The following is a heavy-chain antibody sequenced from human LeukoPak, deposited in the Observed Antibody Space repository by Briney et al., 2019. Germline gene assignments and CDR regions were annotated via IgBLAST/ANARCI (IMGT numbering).Heavy chain of an antibody. CDR2: ISGSGGST. Sequence: GGSLRLSCAASGFAFSSYAMSWVRQAPGKGLEWVSAISGSGGSTYYADSVKGRFTISRDNSKNTLYLQMNSLRAEDTAVYYCAKDKPHYYDSSGYLGVVYWSQGTLVTVSS. CDR3: AKDKPHYYDSSGYLGVVY. V-gene: IGHV3-23*01. CDR1: GFAFSSYA. D-gene: IGHD3-22*01. J-gene: IGHJ4*02.